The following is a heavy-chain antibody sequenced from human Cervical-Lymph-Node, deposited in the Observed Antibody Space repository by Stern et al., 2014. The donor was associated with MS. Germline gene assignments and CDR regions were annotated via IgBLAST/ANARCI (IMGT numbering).Heavy chain of an antibody. V-gene: IGHV4-31*03. CDR2: IYYSVGT. Sequence: QVQLVESGPGLVKPSQTLSLTCTVSGDSITRTDYFWSWIRQHPGKGLEWIGYIYYSVGTYYNPSLKSRVSISADTSKNQFSLKLTSVTAADKAVYYCARGDISDHWGQGILVTVSS. J-gene: IGHJ5*02. D-gene: IGHD3-3*02. CDR3: ARGDISDH. CDR1: GDSITRTDYF.